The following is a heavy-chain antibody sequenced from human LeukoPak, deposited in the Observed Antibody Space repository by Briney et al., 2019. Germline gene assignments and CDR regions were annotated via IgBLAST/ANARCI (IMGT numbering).Heavy chain of an antibody. Sequence: GGSLRLSCAASGFTFSSYSMNWVRQAPGKGLEWVSSISSSSSYIYYADSVKGRFTISRDNAKNSLYLQMNSLRAEDTAVYYCARDGNSSGWYGDPVNYWGQGTLVTVSS. CDR1: GFTFSSYS. J-gene: IGHJ4*02. V-gene: IGHV3-21*01. D-gene: IGHD6-19*01. CDR2: ISSSSSYI. CDR3: ARDGNSSGWYGDPVNY.